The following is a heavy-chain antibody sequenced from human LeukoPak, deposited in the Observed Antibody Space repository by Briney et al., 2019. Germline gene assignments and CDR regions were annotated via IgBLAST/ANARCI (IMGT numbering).Heavy chain of an antibody. CDR1: GGSFSGYY. D-gene: IGHD3-9*01. V-gene: IGHV4-34*01. CDR3: ARTRRAYYDILTGYPYDY. J-gene: IGHJ4*02. CDR2: INQSGST. Sequence: SETLSLTCAVYGGSFSGYYWSWIRQPPGKGLEWIGEINQSGSTNYNPSLKSRVTISVDTSKNQFSLKLSSVTAADTAVYYCARTRRAYYDILTGYPYDYWGQGTLVTVSS.